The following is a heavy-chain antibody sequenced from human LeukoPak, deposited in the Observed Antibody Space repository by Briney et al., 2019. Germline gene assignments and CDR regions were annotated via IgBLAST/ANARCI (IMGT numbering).Heavy chain of an antibody. CDR2: LHPIRGNT. CDR1: RYTFTSYD. V-gene: IGHV1-8*02. J-gene: IGHJ4*02. Sequence: ASVKVSYKPSRYTFTSYDINWVRQATGPGQEWRGWLHPIRGNTAYEHKFKGRVTMTRNNSISTAYMELSSLRAEDTAVYYCARMREAAAGYHIDYWDQGTVVTVSA. D-gene: IGHD6-13*01. CDR3: ARMREAAAGYHIDY.